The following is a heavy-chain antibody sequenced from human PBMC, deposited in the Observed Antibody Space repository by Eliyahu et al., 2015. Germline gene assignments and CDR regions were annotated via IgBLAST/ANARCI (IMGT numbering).Heavy chain of an antibody. CDR3: ARQDIVVVPATFDY. J-gene: IGHJ4*02. Sequence: QVQLQESGPGLVKPSQTLSLTCXXSGXXIXXGGYYWSWIRQHPGKGLEWIGYIXYSGSTYYNPSLKSRVTISVDTSKNQFSLKLXSVTAADTAVYYCARQDIVVVPATFDYWGQGTLVTVSS. CDR1: GXXIXXGGYY. V-gene: IGHV4-31*03. CDR2: IXYSGST. D-gene: IGHD2-2*01.